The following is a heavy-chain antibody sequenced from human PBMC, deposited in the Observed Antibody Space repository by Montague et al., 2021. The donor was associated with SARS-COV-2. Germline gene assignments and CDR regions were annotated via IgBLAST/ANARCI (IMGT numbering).Heavy chain of an antibody. CDR1: GASISSGGYY. Sequence: TLSLTCTVSGASISSGGYYWSWIRQHPGKGLEWIGYIYYSGGTYYNPSLESRVTISVDTSKNQFSLKLSSGTAADTAVYYCATESLGYCSSTSCYGPHYGMDVWGQGTTVTVSS. D-gene: IGHD2-2*01. J-gene: IGHJ6*02. CDR2: IYYSGGT. V-gene: IGHV4-31*03. CDR3: ATESLGYCSSTSCYGPHYGMDV.